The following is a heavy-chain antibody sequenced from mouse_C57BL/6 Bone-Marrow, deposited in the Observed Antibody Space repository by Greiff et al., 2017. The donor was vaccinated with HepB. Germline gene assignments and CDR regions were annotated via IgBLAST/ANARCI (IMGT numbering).Heavy chain of an antibody. CDR2: IDPSDSYT. V-gene: IGHV1-50*01. D-gene: IGHD1-1*01. J-gene: IGHJ4*01. CDR3: ARFYGSSYYAMDY. Sequence: VQVVESGAELVKPGASVKLSCKASGYTFTSYWMQWVKQRPGQGLEWIGEIDPSDSYTNYNQKFKGKATLTVDTSSSTAYMQLSSLTSEDSAVYYCARFYGSSYYAMDYWGQGTAVTVSS. CDR1: GYTFTSYW.